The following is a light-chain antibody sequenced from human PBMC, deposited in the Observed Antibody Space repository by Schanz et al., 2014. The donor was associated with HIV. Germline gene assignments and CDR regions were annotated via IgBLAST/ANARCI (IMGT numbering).Light chain of an antibody. V-gene: IGKV3-20*01. J-gene: IGKJ1*01. CDR1: ETINSRY. CDR3: QQYGSSPRT. CDR2: GAS. Sequence: EDVLTQSPGTLSLSPGERATLSCRVSETINSRYLAWYQQKPGQAPRLLIYGASNRATGIPDRFSGSGSGTDFTLTISRLEPEDSAVYYCQQYGSSPRTFGQGTQVEVK.